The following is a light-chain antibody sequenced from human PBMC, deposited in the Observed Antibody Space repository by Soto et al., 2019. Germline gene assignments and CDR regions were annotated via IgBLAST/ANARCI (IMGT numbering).Light chain of an antibody. V-gene: IGKV1-8*01. CDR2: AAS. CDR1: QGISSY. CDR3: QQYYSYPLT. J-gene: IGKJ1*01. Sequence: AIRMTQSPSSFSASTGDRVTITCRASQGISSYLAWYQQKPGKAPKLLIYAASTLQSGVPSRFSGSGSGTDFTLTISCLQSEDSATYYCQQYYSYPLTFGQGTKVDIK.